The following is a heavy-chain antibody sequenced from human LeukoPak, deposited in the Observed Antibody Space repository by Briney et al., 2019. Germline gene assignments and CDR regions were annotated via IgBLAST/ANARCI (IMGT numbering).Heavy chain of an antibody. J-gene: IGHJ4*02. D-gene: IGHD5-12*01. Sequence: ASVKVSCKVSGYTLTELSMHWVRQAPGKGPERMGAFDPEDGETIYAQKFQGRVTMTEDTSTDTAYMELSSLRSEDTAVYYCAAASSQLISYSGYAPFDYWGQGTLVTVSS. CDR3: AAASSQLISYSGYAPFDY. CDR2: FDPEDGET. V-gene: IGHV1-24*01. CDR1: GYTLTELS.